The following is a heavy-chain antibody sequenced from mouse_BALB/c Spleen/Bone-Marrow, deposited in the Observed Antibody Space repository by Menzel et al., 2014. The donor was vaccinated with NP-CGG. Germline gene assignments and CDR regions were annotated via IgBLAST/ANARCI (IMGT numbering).Heavy chain of an antibody. D-gene: IGHD1-2*01. J-gene: IGHJ4*01. Sequence: VQLQQSGPGLVAPSQSLSITCTVSGLSLTNYGVSWVRQPPGKGLEWLGVIWGDGSTNYHSALISRLSISKDTSKSQVFLKLNILQTDDTATYYCAEWDYYGYNYAMDYWGQGTSVTVSS. V-gene: IGHV2-3*01. CDR1: GLSLTNYG. CDR3: AEWDYYGYNYAMDY. CDR2: IWGDGST.